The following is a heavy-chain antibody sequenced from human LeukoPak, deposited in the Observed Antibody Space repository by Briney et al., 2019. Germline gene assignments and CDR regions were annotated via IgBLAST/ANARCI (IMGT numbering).Heavy chain of an antibody. D-gene: IGHD1-14*01. CDR3: AGGRNYYYYGMDV. CDR2: IKQDGSEK. Sequence: PGGSLRLSCAASGFTFSSYWMSWVRQAPGKGLEWEANIKQDGSEKYYVDSAKGRFTISRDNAKNSLYLQMNSLRAEDTAVYYCAGGRNYYYYGMDVWGQGTTVTVSS. CDR1: GFTFSSYW. V-gene: IGHV3-7*01. J-gene: IGHJ6*02.